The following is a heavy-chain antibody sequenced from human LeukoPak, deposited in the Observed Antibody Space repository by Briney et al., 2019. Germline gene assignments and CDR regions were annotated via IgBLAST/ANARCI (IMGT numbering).Heavy chain of an antibody. Sequence: GGSLRLSCAASGFTFSTYWMHWLRHAPGKGLVSVSRINSDGSTTTYADSVKGRFTISRDNAKNTLYLQMNSLRAEDTAVYYCARQVNLRSGSYPGYWGQGTLVTVSS. CDR3: ARQVNLRSGSYPGY. CDR1: GFTFSTYW. CDR2: INSDGSTT. J-gene: IGHJ4*02. V-gene: IGHV3-74*01. D-gene: IGHD1-26*01.